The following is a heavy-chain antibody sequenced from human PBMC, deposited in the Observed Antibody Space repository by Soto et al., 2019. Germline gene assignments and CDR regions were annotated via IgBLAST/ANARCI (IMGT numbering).Heavy chain of an antibody. D-gene: IGHD1-26*01. J-gene: IGHJ4*02. CDR1: GFTFSSYA. Sequence: EVQLLESGGGLVQPGGSLRLSCAASGFTFSSYAMSWVRQAPGSGLEWVSSISSSSSYIYYADSVKGRFTISRDNAKNSLYLQMNSLRAEDTAVYYCARGGGSYPDYWGQGTLVTVSS. V-gene: IGHV3-21*01. CDR2: ISSSSSYI. CDR3: ARGGGSYPDY.